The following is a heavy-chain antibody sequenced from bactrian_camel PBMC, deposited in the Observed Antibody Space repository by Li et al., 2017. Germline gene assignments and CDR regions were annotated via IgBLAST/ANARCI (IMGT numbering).Heavy chain of an antibody. CDR1: GYDALYLC. J-gene: IGHJ4*01. D-gene: IGHD4*01. CDR3: AASRLGSTINWRQERRWGY. Sequence: QVQLVESGGGSVQAGGSLRLSCAVSGYDALYLCMGWFRQAPGKEREGVAIITLKTGRTDYADSVKGRFTISQDGAENTVYLQMNGLKPEDTAMYYCAASRLGSTINWRQERRWGYWGQGTQVTVS. V-gene: IGHV3S63*01. CDR2: ITLKTGRT.